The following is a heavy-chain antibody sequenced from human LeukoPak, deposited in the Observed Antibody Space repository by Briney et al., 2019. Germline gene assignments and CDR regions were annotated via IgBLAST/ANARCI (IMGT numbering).Heavy chain of an antibody. Sequence: GGSLRLSCAASGFTFSSYGMHWVRQAPGKGLEWVAFIRYDGSDKFYADSVKGRFTISRDNSNNTLFLQMNSLRAEDTAVYYCARVASVMVTYYYMDVWGKGTTVTISS. J-gene: IGHJ6*03. CDR1: GFTFSSYG. D-gene: IGHD5-18*01. V-gene: IGHV3-30*02. CDR2: IRYDGSDK. CDR3: ARVASVMVTYYYMDV.